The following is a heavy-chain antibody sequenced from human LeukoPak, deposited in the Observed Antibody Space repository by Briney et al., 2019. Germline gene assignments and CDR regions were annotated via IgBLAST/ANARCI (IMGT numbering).Heavy chain of an antibody. CDR3: ARENYYDSSGYYYYGMDV. Sequence: GGSLRLSCAASGFTFSDYYMNWVRQAPGKGLEWVSYISSSSSTIYYADSVKGRFTISRDNAKNSLYLQMNSLRDEDTAVYYCARENYYDSSGYYYYGMDVWGQGTTVTVSS. J-gene: IGHJ6*02. CDR2: ISSSSSTI. V-gene: IGHV3-48*02. CDR1: GFTFSDYY. D-gene: IGHD3-22*01.